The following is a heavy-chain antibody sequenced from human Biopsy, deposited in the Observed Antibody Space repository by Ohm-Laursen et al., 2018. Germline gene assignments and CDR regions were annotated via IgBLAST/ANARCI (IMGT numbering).Heavy chain of an antibody. D-gene: IGHD2/OR15-2a*01. Sequence: TLSLTCPVSGGSVNSDYWSWIRQTPGKGLEWIGYIYYSGSTNYNPSLKSRVTISVDTSKNQFSLRLNSVTAADTAVYYCARATNSTGWPYYYFYGMDVWGQGTTVTVSS. CDR1: GGSVNSDY. CDR3: ARATNSTGWPYYYFYGMDV. V-gene: IGHV4-59*02. J-gene: IGHJ6*02. CDR2: IYYSGST.